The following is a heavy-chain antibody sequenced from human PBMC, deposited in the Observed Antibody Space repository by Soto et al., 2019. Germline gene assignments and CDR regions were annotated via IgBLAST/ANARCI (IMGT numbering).Heavy chain of an antibody. CDR1: GYSFAGYW. Sequence: GESLKISGKGSGYSFAGYWITWERQKPGKGLEWMGRIDPRDSQTYYSPSFRGHVTISVTKSITTVFLQWSTLRASDTAMYYCARQIYDSDTGPNFQYYFDSWGQGTPVTV. V-gene: IGHV5-10-1*01. CDR2: IDPRDSQT. CDR3: ARQIYDSDTGPNFQYYFDS. D-gene: IGHD3-22*01. J-gene: IGHJ4*02.